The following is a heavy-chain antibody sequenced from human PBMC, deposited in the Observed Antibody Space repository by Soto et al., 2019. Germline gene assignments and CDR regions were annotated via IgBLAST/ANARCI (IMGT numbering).Heavy chain of an antibody. CDR1: GFTFGGYW. V-gene: IGHV3-74*01. CDR3: VRDYWFGVETTVAHYLDH. D-gene: IGHD3-3*01. CDR2: SYMDGGVT. Sequence: EAKLVESGGRLVQPGGSLRLSCAASGFTFGGYWMHWVCQAPGKGLVWVSRSYMDGGVTTYADSVKGRFTISSDNAKNTVHLQMNRQRVEYTAVYYCVRDYWFGVETTVAHYLDHWRQGTLVTVSS. J-gene: IGHJ4*02.